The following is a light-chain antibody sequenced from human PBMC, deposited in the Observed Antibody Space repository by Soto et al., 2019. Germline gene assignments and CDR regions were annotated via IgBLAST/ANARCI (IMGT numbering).Light chain of an antibody. Sequence: IELTQSPDSLAVSLGETATIHCRSSQTIFRTSNSKDYLAWYQQRPGQPPKLLIYWASTRESGVPDRFSGAGSGTEFTLTISDLQAEDVAVYYCQQFQNSPSYTFGQGTKLEI. CDR3: QQFQNSPSYT. CDR2: WAS. V-gene: IGKV4-1*01. J-gene: IGKJ2*01. CDR1: QTIFRTSNSKDY.